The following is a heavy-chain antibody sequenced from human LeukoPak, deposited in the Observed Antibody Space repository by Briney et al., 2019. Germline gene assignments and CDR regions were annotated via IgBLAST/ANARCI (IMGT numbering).Heavy chain of an antibody. J-gene: IGHJ4*02. V-gene: IGHV4-59*08. CDR3: PLIWFGEPYSDY. D-gene: IGHD3-10*01. CDR2: IYYSGST. CDR1: GGSISSYY. Sequence: SETLSLTCTVSGGSISSYYWSWIRQPPGKGLEWIGYIYYSGSTNYNPSLKSRVTISVDTSKNQFSLKLSSVTAADTAVYYCPLIWFGEPYSDYWGQGTLVTVSS.